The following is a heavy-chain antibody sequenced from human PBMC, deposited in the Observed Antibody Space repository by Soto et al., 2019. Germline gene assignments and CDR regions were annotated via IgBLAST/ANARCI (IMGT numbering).Heavy chain of an antibody. V-gene: IGHV4-4*07. CDR2: VYISGST. CDR3: ARGGRDGFDI. J-gene: IGHJ3*02. Sequence: QVQLQESGPGLVKPSETLSLTCTVSGGSISTYYWNWIRQSAGKGLEWIGRVYISGSTNYHPSLKSRVAMSVDTSNNQLSLKVPSVTAADTAVYYCARGGRDGFDIWGQGTMVTVSS. CDR1: GGSISTYY.